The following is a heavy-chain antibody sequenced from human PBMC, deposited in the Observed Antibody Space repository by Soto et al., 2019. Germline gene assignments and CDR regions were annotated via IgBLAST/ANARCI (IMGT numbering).Heavy chain of an antibody. Sequence: PSETLSLTCTVSGGSISSYYWSWIRQPPGKGLEWIGYIYYSGSTNYNPSLKSRVTISVDTSKNQFSLKLSSVTAADTAVYYCARGAGTGSDWFDPWGQGTLVTV. CDR2: IYYSGST. V-gene: IGHV4-59*01. CDR3: ARGAGTGSDWFDP. D-gene: IGHD1-1*01. CDR1: GGSISSYY. J-gene: IGHJ5*02.